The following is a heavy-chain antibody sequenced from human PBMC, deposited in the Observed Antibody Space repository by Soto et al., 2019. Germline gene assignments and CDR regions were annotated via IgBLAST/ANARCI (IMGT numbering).Heavy chain of an antibody. J-gene: IGHJ4*02. V-gene: IGHV3-23*01. CDR3: AKTPHLTIVATSYGYYFDD. Sequence: TGGSLRLSCAASGFTFSSYAMSWVRQAPGKGLEWVSAISGSGGSTYYADSVEGRFTISRDNSKNTLYLQMNSLRAEDTAVYYCAKTPHLTIVATSYGYYFDDWGQGTLVTVPS. CDR2: ISGSGGST. CDR1: GFTFSSYA. D-gene: IGHD5-12*01.